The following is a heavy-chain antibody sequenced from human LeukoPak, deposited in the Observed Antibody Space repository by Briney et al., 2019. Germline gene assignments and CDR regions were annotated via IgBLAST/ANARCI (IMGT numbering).Heavy chain of an antibody. CDR1: GYSFSSYW. Sequence: GESLKISCRASGYSFSSYWLGWVRQMPGKGLEWMGVIYPGDSDTRYSPSFQGQVTISADKSISTAYLQWSSLKASDTAMYYCATPYPREYCSSSSCYFNYWGQGTLVTVSS. V-gene: IGHV5-51*01. J-gene: IGHJ4*02. CDR2: IYPGDSDT. D-gene: IGHD2-2*01. CDR3: ATPYPREYCSSSSCYFNY.